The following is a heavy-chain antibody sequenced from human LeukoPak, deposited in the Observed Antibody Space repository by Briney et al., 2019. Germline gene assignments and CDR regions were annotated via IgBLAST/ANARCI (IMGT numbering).Heavy chain of an antibody. CDR3: ARELRQYYYGSGSHRGAFDI. CDR1: EFTFSDHY. CDR2: TRNKANSYTT. J-gene: IGHJ3*02. D-gene: IGHD3-10*01. Sequence: GSLRLSCAASEFTFSDHYMDWVRQAPGKGLEWVGRTRNKANSYTTEYAASVKGRFTISRDDSKNSLYLQMNSLKTEDTAVYYCARELRQYYYGSGSHRGAFDIWGQGTMVTVSS. V-gene: IGHV3-72*01.